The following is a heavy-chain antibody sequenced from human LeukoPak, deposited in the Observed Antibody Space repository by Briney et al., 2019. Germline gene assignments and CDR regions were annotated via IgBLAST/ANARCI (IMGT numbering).Heavy chain of an antibody. V-gene: IGHV5-51*01. CDR3: ARREKAVGERFDP. Sequence: GESLKTSCKGSGYSFTSYWIGWVRQMPGKGLEWMGIIYPGDSDTRYSPSFQGQVTISADKSISTAYPQWSSLKASDTAMYYCARREKAVGERFDPWGQGTLVTVSS. CDR1: GYSFTSYW. D-gene: IGHD3-16*01. J-gene: IGHJ5*02. CDR2: IYPGDSDT.